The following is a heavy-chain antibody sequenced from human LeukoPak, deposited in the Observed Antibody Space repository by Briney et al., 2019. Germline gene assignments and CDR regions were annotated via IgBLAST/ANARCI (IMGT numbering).Heavy chain of an antibody. CDR3: ARRRVCSGCSCGAFDI. CDR2: IYTSGST. Sequence: SETLSLTCTVSGGSISSYYWSWIRQPAGKGLEWIGRIYTSGSTNYNPSLKSRVTMSVDTSKNQFSLKLSSVTAADTAVYYCARRRVCSGCSCGAFDIWGQGTMVTVSS. J-gene: IGHJ3*02. D-gene: IGHD2-15*01. V-gene: IGHV4-4*07. CDR1: GGSISSYY.